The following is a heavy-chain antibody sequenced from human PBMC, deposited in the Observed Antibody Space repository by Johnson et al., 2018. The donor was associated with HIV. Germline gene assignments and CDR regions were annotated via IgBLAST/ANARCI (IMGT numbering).Heavy chain of an antibody. Sequence: VQLVESGGGLVKPGGTLRLSCAASGFIFSDAWMNWVRQAPGKGLEWIGRIKSESEGGTTDYAAPVKDRFTISRDDSKNTLYLQMNCLKLEDTAMYYCTTEGDAFDIWGQGTMVTVSS. J-gene: IGHJ3*02. CDR3: TTEGDAFDI. V-gene: IGHV3-15*05. CDR2: IKSESEGGTT. CDR1: GFIFSDAW.